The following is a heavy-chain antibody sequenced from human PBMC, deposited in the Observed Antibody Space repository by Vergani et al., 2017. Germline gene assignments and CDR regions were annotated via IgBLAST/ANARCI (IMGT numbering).Heavy chain of an antibody. D-gene: IGHD3-22*01. Sequence: QVQLQQWGAGLLKPSETLSLTCAVYGGSISSYYWSWIRQPPGKGLEWIGEINHSGSTNYNPSLKSRVTISVDTSKNQFSLKLSSVTAADTAVYYCARPSRYYDSSGRQYYFDYWGQGTLVTVSS. J-gene: IGHJ4*02. CDR2: INHSGST. CDR3: ARPSRYYDSSGRQYYFDY. CDR1: GGSISSYY. V-gene: IGHV4-34*01.